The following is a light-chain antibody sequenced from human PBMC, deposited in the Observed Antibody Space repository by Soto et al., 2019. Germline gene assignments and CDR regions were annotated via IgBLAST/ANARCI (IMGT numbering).Light chain of an antibody. V-gene: IGKV3-15*01. CDR3: QQYNDWPPLT. CDR1: QSIRTN. J-gene: IGKJ4*01. CDR2: DAS. Sequence: EIMMTQSPATVSVSPGERATLSCRASQSIRTNVAWYQQKPGQALRLLIYDASTRATGLTSRFSGSGSGTEFTLTVGCLQSEDVAIYYCQQYNDWPPLTFGGGTRLEI.